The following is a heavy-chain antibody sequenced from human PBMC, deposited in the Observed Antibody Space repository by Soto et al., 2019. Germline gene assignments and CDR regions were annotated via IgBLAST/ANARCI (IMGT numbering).Heavy chain of an antibody. J-gene: IGHJ6*02. CDR3: AKDPGGCSGGSCYSGDYYYGMDG. Sequence: GGSRRLSCAASGFTFSSYGMHWFRQAPGKGLEWVAVISYDGSNKYYADSVKGRFTISRDNTKNTLYLQMNSLRAEDTAVYYCAKDPGGCSGGSCYSGDYYYGMDGRGQGTTVTVSS. D-gene: IGHD2-15*01. CDR1: GFTFSSYG. CDR2: ISYDGSNK. V-gene: IGHV3-30*18.